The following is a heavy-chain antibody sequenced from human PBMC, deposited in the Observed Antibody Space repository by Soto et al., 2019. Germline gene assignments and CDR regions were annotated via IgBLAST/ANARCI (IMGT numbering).Heavy chain of an antibody. J-gene: IGHJ4*02. CDR2: IDASGST. Sequence: SETLSLTCTVSDGSISTYYCNWIRQPAGKGLEWIGRIDASGSTDSDPSLKSRVTMSVDTSKNQFSLRLSSVTAADTAVYYCARGGHDFWSGPFDYWGQGAQVTVSS. CDR3: ARGGHDFWSGPFDY. CDR1: DGSISTYY. D-gene: IGHD3-3*01. V-gene: IGHV4-4*07.